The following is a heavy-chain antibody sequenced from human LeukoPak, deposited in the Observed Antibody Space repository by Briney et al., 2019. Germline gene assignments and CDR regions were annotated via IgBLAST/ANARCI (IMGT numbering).Heavy chain of an antibody. CDR3: ARGKWELTILDH. J-gene: IGHJ4*02. V-gene: IGHV4-61*02. CDR1: SGSISSGRYY. Sequence: SETLSLTCTVSSGSISSGRYYWSWIRQPAGKGLEWIGRIDISGSTYYNPSLKSRVTISVDTSKNQFSLKLNSVTAADTAVYYCARGKWELTILDHWGQGTLVTVSS. D-gene: IGHD1-7*01. CDR2: IDISGST.